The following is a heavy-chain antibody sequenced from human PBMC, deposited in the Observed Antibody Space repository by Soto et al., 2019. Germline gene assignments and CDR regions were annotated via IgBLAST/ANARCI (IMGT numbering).Heavy chain of an antibody. CDR1: GFIFSSYS. Sequence: GGFLRLASSASGFIFSSYSMNWVRQAPGKGLEWISSMSSRSDYIYYADSLKGRFTISRDNAKNSLYLQMNSLRADDTAVYYCAREVDFGFDYWGQGTPVTFSS. V-gene: IGHV3-21*01. CDR3: AREVDFGFDY. J-gene: IGHJ4*02. CDR2: MSSRSDYI. D-gene: IGHD5-12*01.